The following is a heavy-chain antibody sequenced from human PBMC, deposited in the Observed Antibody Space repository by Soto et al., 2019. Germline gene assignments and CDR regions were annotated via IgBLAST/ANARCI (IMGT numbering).Heavy chain of an antibody. V-gene: IGHV1-24*01. CDR3: ATQMYDSSGYNYYYYGMAV. J-gene: IGHJ6*02. CDR1: GYTLTELS. D-gene: IGHD3-22*01. Sequence: ASVKVSCKVSGYTLTELSMHWVRQAPGKGLEWMGGFDPEDGETIYAQKFQGRVTMTEDTSTDIAYMELSSLRSEDTAVYYCATQMYDSSGYNYYYYGMAVRGQRSTVTGS. CDR2: FDPEDGET.